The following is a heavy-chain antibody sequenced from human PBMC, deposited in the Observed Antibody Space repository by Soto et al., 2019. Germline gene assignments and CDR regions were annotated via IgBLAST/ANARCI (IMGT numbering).Heavy chain of an antibody. CDR2: IYYSGST. CDR3: ARERQRFDP. Sequence: QVQLQESGPGLVKPSETLSLTCTVSGGSISSYYWSWIRQPPGKGLEWIGYIYYSGSTNYNPSLKSRDTISVDTSKNQFSLKLSSVTAADTAVYYCARERQRFDPWGQGTLVTVSS. J-gene: IGHJ5*02. CDR1: GGSISSYY. V-gene: IGHV4-59*01.